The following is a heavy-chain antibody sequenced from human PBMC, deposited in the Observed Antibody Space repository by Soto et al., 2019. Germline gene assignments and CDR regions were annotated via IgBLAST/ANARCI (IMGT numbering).Heavy chain of an antibody. CDR3: ARGRLRMITFGGVIEQYFQH. V-gene: IGHV4-34*01. J-gene: IGHJ1*01. CDR1: GGSFSGYY. Sequence: TSETLSLTCAVYGGSFSGYYWSWIRQPPGKGLEWIGEINHSGSTNYNPSLKSRVTISVDTSKNQFSLKLSSVTAADTAVYYCARGRLRMITFGGVIEQYFQHWGQGTLVTVSS. D-gene: IGHD3-16*02. CDR2: INHSGST.